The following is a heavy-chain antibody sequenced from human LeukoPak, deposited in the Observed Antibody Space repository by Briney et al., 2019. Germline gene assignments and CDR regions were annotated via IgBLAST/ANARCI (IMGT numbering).Heavy chain of an antibody. J-gene: IGHJ4*02. CDR1: GFTVSSNY. Sequence: GGSLKLSCAASGFTVSSNYMSWVRQAPGKGLEWVSVIYSGGSTYYADSVKGRFTISRRNSKNTLYLQMNSLRAEDTAVYYCASLTYYYDSSGYAYDDWGQGTLVTVSS. D-gene: IGHD3-22*01. V-gene: IGHV3-53*04. CDR2: IYSGGST. CDR3: ASLTYYYDSSGYAYDD.